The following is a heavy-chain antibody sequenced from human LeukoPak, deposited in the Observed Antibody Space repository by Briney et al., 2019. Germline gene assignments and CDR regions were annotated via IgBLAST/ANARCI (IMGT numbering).Heavy chain of an antibody. CDR1: GFTFSSYA. Sequence: GGSLRLSCAASGFTFSSYAITWVRQAPGKGLEWVSAVSSNGAKTYYADSVKGRFTISRDNYKNTLYLQMNSLRAEDTAVYYCARDKTYYYGMDVWGQGTTVTVSS. CDR3: ARDKTYYYGMDV. CDR2: VSSNGAKT. J-gene: IGHJ6*02. V-gene: IGHV3-23*01.